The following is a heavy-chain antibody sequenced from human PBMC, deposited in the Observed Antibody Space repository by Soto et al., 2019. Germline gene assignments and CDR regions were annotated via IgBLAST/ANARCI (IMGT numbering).Heavy chain of an antibody. CDR3: ARDQEDIVATHAFDI. D-gene: IGHD5-12*01. CDR2: INAGNGNT. Sequence: ASVKVSCKASGYTFTSYAMHWVRQAPGQRLEWMGWINAGNGNTKYSQKFQGRVTITRDTSASTAYMELSSLRSEDTAVYYCARDQEDIVATHAFDIWGQGTMVTVSS. CDR1: GYTFTSYA. V-gene: IGHV1-3*01. J-gene: IGHJ3*02.